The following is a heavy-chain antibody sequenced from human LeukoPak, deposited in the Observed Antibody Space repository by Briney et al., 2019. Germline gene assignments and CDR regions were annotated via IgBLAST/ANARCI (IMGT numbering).Heavy chain of an antibody. D-gene: IGHD2-2*01. CDR3: ARVGGVVPAAQTDY. CDR1: GYTFTGYY. J-gene: IGHJ4*02. Sequence: ASVKVSCKASGYTFTGYYMHWVRQAPGQGLEWMGWINPNSGGTNYAQKFQGRVTMTRDTSISTAYMELSRLRSDDTAVYYCARVGGVVPAAQTDYWGQGTLVTVSS. V-gene: IGHV1-2*02. CDR2: INPNSGGT.